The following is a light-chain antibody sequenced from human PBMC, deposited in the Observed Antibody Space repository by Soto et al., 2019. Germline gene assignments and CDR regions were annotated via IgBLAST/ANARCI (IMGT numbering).Light chain of an antibody. CDR1: SYNIGAGFD. CDR2: GNN. V-gene: IGLV1-40*01. J-gene: IGLJ1*01. CDR3: QSYDTNLSGGSV. Sequence: QLVLTQSPSVSGAPGQSVSISCTGTSYNIGAGFDVHWYQQVPATAPKLLIYGNNNRPSGVPDRFSGSKSGTSASLAITGLQAEDEADYYCQSYDTNLSGGSVFGIGTKVTVL.